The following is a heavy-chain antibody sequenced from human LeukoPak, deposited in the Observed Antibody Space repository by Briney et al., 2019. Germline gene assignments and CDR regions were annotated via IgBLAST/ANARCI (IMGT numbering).Heavy chain of an antibody. CDR1: GGSISSGDYY. CDR2: IYYSGST. CDR3: ARLDANFADF. D-gene: IGHD1-7*01. Sequence: SQTLSLTCTVSGGSISSGDYYWSWIRQPPGKGLEWIGYIYYSGSTYYNPSLKSRVTISVDTSKNQFSLQLDSVTPEDTAVYYCARLDANFADFWGQGTLVTVSS. J-gene: IGHJ4*02. V-gene: IGHV4-30-4*01.